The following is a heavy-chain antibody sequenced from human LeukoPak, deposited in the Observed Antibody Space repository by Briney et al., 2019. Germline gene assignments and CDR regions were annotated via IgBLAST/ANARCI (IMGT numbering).Heavy chain of an antibody. Sequence: PGGSLRLSCAAPGFTFDDYAMHWVRQAPGKGLEWVSLISGDGVNTFYADSVKGRFTISRDNSKNSLYLQMNSLRTEDTALYYCARDKPSSHFDYWGQGTLVTVSS. V-gene: IGHV3-43*02. D-gene: IGHD6-6*01. CDR3: ARDKPSSHFDY. CDR2: ISGDGVNT. J-gene: IGHJ4*02. CDR1: GFTFDDYA.